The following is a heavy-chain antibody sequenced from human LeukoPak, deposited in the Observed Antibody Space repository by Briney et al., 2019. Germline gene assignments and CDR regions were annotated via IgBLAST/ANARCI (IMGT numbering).Heavy chain of an antibody. V-gene: IGHV3-30*02. CDR2: IRYDGSNK. CDR1: GFTFSSYG. J-gene: IGHJ4*02. Sequence: GGSLRLSCAASGFTFSSYGMHWVRQAPGKGLEWVAFIRYDGSNKYYADSVKGRFTISGDNSKNTLYLQMNSLRAEDTAVYYCAKDEAGDYVWGSYRSDYWGQGTLVTVSS. D-gene: IGHD3-16*02. CDR3: AKDEAGDYVWGSYRSDY.